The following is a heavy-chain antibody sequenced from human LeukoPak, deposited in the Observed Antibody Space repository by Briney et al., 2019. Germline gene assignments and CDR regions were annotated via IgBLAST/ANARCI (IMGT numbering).Heavy chain of an antibody. CDR3: AKGRSSSWFPFDY. J-gene: IGHJ4*02. CDR1: GFTFSSYA. D-gene: IGHD6-13*01. V-gene: IGHV3-30-3*01. Sequence: PGGSLRLSCAASGFTFSSYAMHWVRQAPGKGLEWVAVISYDGSNKYYADSVKGRFTISRDNSKNTLYLQMNSLRAEDTAVYYCAKGRSSSWFPFDYWGQGTLVTVSS. CDR2: ISYDGSNK.